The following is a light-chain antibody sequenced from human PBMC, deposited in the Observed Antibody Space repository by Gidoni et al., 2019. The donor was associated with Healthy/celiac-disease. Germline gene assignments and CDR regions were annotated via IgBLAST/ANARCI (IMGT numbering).Light chain of an antibody. CDR2: GAS. Sequence: LTQPSGTLSSSPGESATLSCCASQSVSSSSLAWYQQKPGQAPRLLIYGASSMATGIPDRFSGSGSGTDFTLTISRLEPEDFAVYYCQQYNSSPRTFGQGTKVEIK. CDR3: QQYNSSPRT. V-gene: IGKV3-20*01. J-gene: IGKJ1*01. CDR1: QSVSSSS.